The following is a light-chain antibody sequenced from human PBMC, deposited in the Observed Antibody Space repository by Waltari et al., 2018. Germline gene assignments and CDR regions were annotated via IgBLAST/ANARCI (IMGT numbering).Light chain of an antibody. J-gene: IGLJ3*02. V-gene: IGLV4-69*01. Sequence: QLVLTQSPSASASLGASVKLTCTRSSGHSSNVIAWLQQRPEKGPRYLMKVNSDGSHSKGDEIPDRFSGSSSGAERYLTISNLQSEDDADYFCQTGGHGTWVFGGGTTLTVL. CDR1: SGHSSNV. CDR3: QTGGHGTWV. CDR2: VNSDGSH.